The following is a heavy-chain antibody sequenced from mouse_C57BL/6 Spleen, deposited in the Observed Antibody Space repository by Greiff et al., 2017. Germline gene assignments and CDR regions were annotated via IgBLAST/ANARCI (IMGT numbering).Heavy chain of an antibody. V-gene: IGHV5-9*01. CDR2: ISGGGGNT. CDR1: GFTFSSYT. Sequence: EVMLVESGGGLVKPGGSLKLSCAASGFTFSSYTMSWVRQTPEKSLEWVATISGGGGNTYYPDSVKGRFTISRANAKKTLYLQMSSLRSEVTALYYFARHGSSYDYFDYWGQGTTLTVSS. D-gene: IGHD1-1*01. CDR3: ARHGSSYDYFDY. J-gene: IGHJ2*01.